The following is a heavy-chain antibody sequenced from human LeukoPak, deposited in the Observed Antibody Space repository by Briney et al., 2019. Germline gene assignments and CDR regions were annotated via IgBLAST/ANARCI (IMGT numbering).Heavy chain of an antibody. CDR2: ISYDGSNK. D-gene: IGHD3-9*01. V-gene: IGHV3-30*04. J-gene: IGHJ3*02. CDR3: AKGRYYNILTGYYTNDGFDI. CDR1: GFTFSSYA. Sequence: GRSLRLSCAASGFTFSSYAMHWVRQAPGKGLEWVAVISYDGSNKYYADSVKGRFTISRDNSKNTLYLQMNSLRAEDTAVYYCAKGRYYNILTGYYTNDGFDIWGQGTMVTVSS.